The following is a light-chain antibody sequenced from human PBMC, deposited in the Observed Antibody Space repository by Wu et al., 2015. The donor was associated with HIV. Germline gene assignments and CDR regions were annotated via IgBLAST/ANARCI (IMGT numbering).Light chain of an antibody. J-gene: IGKJ4*01. V-gene: IGKV1-33*01. CDR1: QDIYNF. CDR3: QHYDNLPLT. Sequence: DIQMTQSPSTLSASVGDRVTITCRASQDIYNFLSWYQQKPGKAPKLLIYDASNLKTGVPSRFSGSGSGTHFTFSISSLQPEDIATYYCQHYDNLPLTFGGGTKVEIK. CDR2: DAS.